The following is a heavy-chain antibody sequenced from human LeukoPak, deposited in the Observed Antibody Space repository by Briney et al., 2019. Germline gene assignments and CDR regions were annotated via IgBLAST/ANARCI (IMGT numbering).Heavy chain of an antibody. CDR3: ARVRGDKYFDY. CDR2: MNQAESET. Sequence: GGSLRLSCTASGFTFSNYWMTWVRQAPGKGLEWVANMNQAESETDYVDSVKGRFTISRDNGKNSLYLRMNTLRAEDTAVYYCARVRGDKYFDYWGQGTLVTVSS. D-gene: IGHD3-16*01. J-gene: IGHJ4*02. V-gene: IGHV3-7*05. CDR1: GFTFSNYW.